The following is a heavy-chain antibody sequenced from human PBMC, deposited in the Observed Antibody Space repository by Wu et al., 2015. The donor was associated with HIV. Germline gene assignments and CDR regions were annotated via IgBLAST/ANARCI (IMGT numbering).Heavy chain of an antibody. Sequence: QVQLVQSGAEVKKPGSSVKVSCKASGGTFSSYAISWVRQAPGQGLEWMGGIIPIFGTANYAQKFQGRVTITTDESTSTAYMELSSLRSEDTAVYYCARDYYDSSGYPPGYYGMDVWGPRDHGHRLL. V-gene: IGHV1-69*05. CDR2: IIPIFGTA. J-gene: IGHJ6*01. D-gene: IGHD3-22*01. CDR3: ARDYYDSSGYPPGYYGMDV. CDR1: GGTFSSYA.